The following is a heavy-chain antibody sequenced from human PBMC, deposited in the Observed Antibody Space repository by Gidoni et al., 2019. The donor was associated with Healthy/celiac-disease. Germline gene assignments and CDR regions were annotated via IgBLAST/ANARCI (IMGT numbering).Heavy chain of an antibody. D-gene: IGHD3-16*01. CDR3: ASHRAPSGG. V-gene: IGHV3-48*02. CDR2: ISSSSSTT. Sequence: EVQLVESGGGWVQPGGSLRLSCAASGFTFSSYGMNWVRQAPGKGLDWVSYISSSSSTTSYADSVKGRFTNSRDNAKNSLYLQMNSLRDEDTAVYYCASHRAPSGGWGQGTLVTVSS. CDR1: GFTFSSYG. J-gene: IGHJ4*02.